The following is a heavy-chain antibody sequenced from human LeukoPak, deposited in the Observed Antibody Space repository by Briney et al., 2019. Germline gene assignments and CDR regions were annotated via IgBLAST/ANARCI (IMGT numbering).Heavy chain of an antibody. J-gene: IGHJ4*02. CDR2: IYPSGGGT. Sequence: ASVKVSCKASGYTFTSYNTHWVRQAPGQGLEWMGIIYPSGGGTSCAQQFQGRVTMTRDTSTSTVFMELSSLRSEDTAVYYCARDREGSWSTDYWGQGTLVTVSS. D-gene: IGHD6-13*01. CDR1: GYTFTSYN. V-gene: IGHV1-46*01. CDR3: ARDREGSWSTDY.